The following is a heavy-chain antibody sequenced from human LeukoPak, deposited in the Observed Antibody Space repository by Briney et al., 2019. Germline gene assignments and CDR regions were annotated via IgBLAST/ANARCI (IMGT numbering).Heavy chain of an antibody. CDR2: AYYSGST. CDR1: GGSISSSSYY. D-gene: IGHD1-26*01. V-gene: IGHV4-39*01. Sequence: KTSETLSLTCTVSGGSISSSSYYWGWIRQPPWKGLEWIGGAYYSGSTYYNPSLTRRVTISVDTYSNRFSLKLGSVTALDTTVYYCASRFSGSYYPFDHWGQGTLVTVSS. CDR3: ASRFSGSYYPFDH. J-gene: IGHJ4*02.